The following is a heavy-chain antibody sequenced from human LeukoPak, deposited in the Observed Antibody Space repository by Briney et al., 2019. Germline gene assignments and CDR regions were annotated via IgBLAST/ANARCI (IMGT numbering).Heavy chain of an antibody. CDR3: ARQPRAIAVAGNFDY. D-gene: IGHD6-19*01. V-gene: IGHV4-39*01. J-gene: IGHJ4*02. Sequence: SETLSLTRTVSGGSISSSSYYWGWIRQPPGKGLEWIGSIYYSGSTYYNPSLKSRVTISVDTSKNQFSLKLSSVTAADTAVYYCARQPRAIAVAGNFDYWGQGTLVTVSS. CDR1: GGSISSSSYY. CDR2: IYYSGST.